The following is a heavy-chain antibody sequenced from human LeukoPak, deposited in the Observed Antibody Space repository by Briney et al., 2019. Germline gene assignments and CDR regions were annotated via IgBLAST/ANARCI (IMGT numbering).Heavy chain of an antibody. CDR1: GFTFSSYS. V-gene: IGHV3-21*01. Sequence: GGSLSLSCAASGFTFSSYSMNWVRQAPGKGLEWVSSISSGSSYIYYADSVKGRFTISRDNAKNSLYLQMNSLRAEDTAVYYCAPGVTTDYWGQGTLVTVSS. CDR3: APGVTTDY. J-gene: IGHJ4*02. CDR2: ISSGSSYI. D-gene: IGHD3-22*01.